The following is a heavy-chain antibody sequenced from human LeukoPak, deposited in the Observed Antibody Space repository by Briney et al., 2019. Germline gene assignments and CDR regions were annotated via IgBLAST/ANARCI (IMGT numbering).Heavy chain of an antibody. CDR2: ISSSGSTI. Sequence: GGSVRLSCAASGFTFSSYEMNWVRQAPGKGLEWVSYISSSGSTIYYADSVKGRFTISRDNAKNSLYLQMNSLRAEDTAVYYCARDEEILIDYWGQGTLVTVSS. CDR3: ARDEEILIDY. J-gene: IGHJ4*02. V-gene: IGHV3-48*03. D-gene: IGHD1-26*01. CDR1: GFTFSSYE.